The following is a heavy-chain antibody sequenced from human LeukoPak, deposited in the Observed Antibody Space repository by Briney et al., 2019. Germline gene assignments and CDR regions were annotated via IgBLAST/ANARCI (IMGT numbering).Heavy chain of an antibody. CDR3: ASPFDFWSGPTRG. V-gene: IGHV3-21*05. D-gene: IGHD3-3*01. CDR1: GFTFSNYP. J-gene: IGHJ4*02. CDR2: IGSGGSPI. Sequence: GGSLRLSCAASGFTFSNYPMNWVRQAPGKGLEWVSYIGSGGSPIYYADSVKGRFTISRDNAKNSLYLQMNSLRAEDTAVYYCASPFDFWSGPTRGWGQGTLVTVSS.